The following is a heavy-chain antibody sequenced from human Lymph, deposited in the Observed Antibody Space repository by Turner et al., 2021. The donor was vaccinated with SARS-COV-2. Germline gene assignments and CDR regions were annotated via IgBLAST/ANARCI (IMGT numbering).Heavy chain of an antibody. CDR2: ISYDGINK. J-gene: IGHJ4*02. Sequence: QVQLVESGGGVFQPGRSLRLSCAASGFTFSSYVMHWVRQAPGKGLEWVAVISYDGINKYYADSVKGRFTISRDNSKNTLYLQMNSLRAEDTAVYYCARLGELLLFGLALDYWGQGTLVTVSS. V-gene: IGHV3-30-3*01. CDR3: ARLGELLLFGLALDY. D-gene: IGHD1-26*01. CDR1: GFTFSSYV.